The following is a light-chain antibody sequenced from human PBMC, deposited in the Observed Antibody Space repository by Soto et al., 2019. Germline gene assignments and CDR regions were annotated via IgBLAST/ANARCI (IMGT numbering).Light chain of an antibody. J-gene: IGLJ3*02. CDR2: EVT. Sequence: QSVLTQPASVSGSPGQSITISCTGTSSDVGSYKLVSWYQQHPGKAPKLMISEVTKRPSGVSTRFSGSKSGNTASLTISVLQPEDESDYYCCSYAGSNTWVFGGGTKLTVL. CDR1: SSDVGSYKL. CDR3: CSYAGSNTWV. V-gene: IGLV2-23*02.